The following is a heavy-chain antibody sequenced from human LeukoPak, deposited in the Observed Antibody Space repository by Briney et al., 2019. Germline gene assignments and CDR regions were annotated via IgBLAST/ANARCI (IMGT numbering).Heavy chain of an antibody. Sequence: TSETLSLTCAVYGGSFSGYYWNWIRQPPGKGLEWIGEINHSKSTNYNPSLKSRVTISVDTSKNQFSLKLSSVTAADTAVYYCARLPELLGDDAFDIWGRGTMVTVSS. D-gene: IGHD1-26*01. V-gene: IGHV4-34*01. CDR2: INHSKST. CDR1: GGSFSGYY. J-gene: IGHJ3*02. CDR3: ARLPELLGDDAFDI.